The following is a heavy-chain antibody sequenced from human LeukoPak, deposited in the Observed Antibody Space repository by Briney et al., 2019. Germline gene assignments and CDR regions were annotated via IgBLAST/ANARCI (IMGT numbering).Heavy chain of an antibody. CDR2: INPNSGGT. V-gene: IGHV1-2*02. J-gene: IGHJ4*02. D-gene: IGHD3-16*02. CDR1: GYTFTGYY. CDR3: AQGDIITFGGVSVSLHFDY. Sequence: GASVTVSFKASGYTFTGYYMHWVRQAPGQGLEWMGWINPNSGGTNYAQKFQGRVTMTRDTSISTAYMELSRLRSDDTAVYYCAQGDIITFGGVSVSLHFDYWGQGTLVTVSS.